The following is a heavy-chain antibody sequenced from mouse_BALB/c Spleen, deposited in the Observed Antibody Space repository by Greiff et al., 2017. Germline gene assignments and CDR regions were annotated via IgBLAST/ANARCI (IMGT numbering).Heavy chain of an antibody. Sequence: VQLKESGAELVKPGASVKLSCTASGFNIKDTYMHWVKQRPEQGLEWIGRIDPANGNTKYDPKFQGQATITADTSSNTAYLQLSSLTSEDTTVYYCARDYYGSSYEAYWGQGTLVTVSA. CDR1: GFNIKDTY. D-gene: IGHD1-1*01. J-gene: IGHJ3*01. V-gene: IGHV14-3*02. CDR3: ARDYYGSSYEAY. CDR2: IDPANGNT.